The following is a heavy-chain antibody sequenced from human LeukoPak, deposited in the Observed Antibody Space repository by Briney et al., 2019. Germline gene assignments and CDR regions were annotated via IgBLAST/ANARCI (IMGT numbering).Heavy chain of an antibody. CDR3: AKYISDSGAYYAFDY. V-gene: IGHV3-23*01. CDR2: ITASGTTT. Sequence: GGSLRLSCAASGFTFSKYAMTWVRQAPGKGLEWVSTITASGTTTYYADSVKGRFTISRDDSKNTLSLQMDSLSAEDTALYYCAKYISDSGAYYAFDYWGQGTLVTVSS. J-gene: IGHJ4*02. CDR1: GFTFSKYA. D-gene: IGHD3-10*01.